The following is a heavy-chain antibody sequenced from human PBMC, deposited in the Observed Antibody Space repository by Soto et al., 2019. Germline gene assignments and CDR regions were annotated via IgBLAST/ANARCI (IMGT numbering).Heavy chain of an antibody. J-gene: IGHJ6*02. CDR1: GFTFSNAW. CDR3: TTDQAAAGVGDPYYYYGMDV. CDR2: IKSKTEGGTT. V-gene: IGHV3-15*07. D-gene: IGHD6-13*01. Sequence: EVQLVESGGGLVKPGGSLRLSCAASGFTFSNAWMNWVRQAPGKGLEWVGRIKSKTEGGTTDYAAPVKGRFTISRDDSKNTLYLQMNSLKTEDTAVYYCTTDQAAAGVGDPYYYYGMDVWGQGTTVTVSS.